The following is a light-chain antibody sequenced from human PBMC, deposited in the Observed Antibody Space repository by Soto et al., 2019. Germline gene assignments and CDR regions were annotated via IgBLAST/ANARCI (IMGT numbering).Light chain of an antibody. CDR3: QQYLTTPLT. CDR1: QSVLYSSNNRTH. CDR2: WAS. V-gene: IGKV4-1*01. J-gene: IGKJ4*01. Sequence: DIVMTQSPDSLAVSLGERATINCKSSQSVLYSSNNRTHLAWYRQKPGQPPKLLIYWASTRESGVPDRFSGSGSGTDFTLTISSLQAEDVAVYYCQQYLTTPLTFGGGTKVEIK.